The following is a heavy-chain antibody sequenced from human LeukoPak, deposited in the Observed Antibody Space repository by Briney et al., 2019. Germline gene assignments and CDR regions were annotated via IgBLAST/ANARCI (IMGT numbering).Heavy chain of an antibody. Sequence: GGSLRLSCAASGFTFSSYGMHWVRQAPGKGLEWVAVIWYDGSNKYYADSVKGRFTISRDNSKNTLYLQMNSLRAEDTAVYYCASDHSETYSGSPTNYYYYGMDVWGQGTTVTVSS. CDR2: IWYDGSNK. V-gene: IGHV3-33*01. CDR1: GFTFSSYG. D-gene: IGHD1-26*01. CDR3: ASDHSETYSGSPTNYYYYGMDV. J-gene: IGHJ6*02.